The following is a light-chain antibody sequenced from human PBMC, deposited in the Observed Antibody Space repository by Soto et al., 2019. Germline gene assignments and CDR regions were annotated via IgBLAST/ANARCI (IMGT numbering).Light chain of an antibody. Sequence: EIVLTQSPGTLSLSPGERATLSCRASQSVSSSYLAWYQQKPGQAPRLLIYGASSRATGIPDRFSGSGSGKNFPPTNNRLEPEDFAVYYLQQYGRSPPITFGPGTKVDIK. CDR3: QQYGRSPPIT. J-gene: IGKJ3*01. CDR2: GAS. CDR1: QSVSSSY. V-gene: IGKV3-20*01.